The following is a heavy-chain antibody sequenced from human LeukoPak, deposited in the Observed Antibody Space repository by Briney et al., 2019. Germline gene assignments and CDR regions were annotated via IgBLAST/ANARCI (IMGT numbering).Heavy chain of an antibody. CDR1: GYSFTSYW. V-gene: IGHV5-51*01. Sequence: GESLKISCKGSGYSFTSYWIGWVRQMPGKGLEWMGIIYPGDSDTRYSPSFQGQVTISADKSISTAYLQWSSLKASDTAMYYCARLSPEAYYYYYMDVWGKGTTVTISS. D-gene: IGHD1-14*01. J-gene: IGHJ6*03. CDR2: IYPGDSDT. CDR3: ARLSPEAYYYYYMDV.